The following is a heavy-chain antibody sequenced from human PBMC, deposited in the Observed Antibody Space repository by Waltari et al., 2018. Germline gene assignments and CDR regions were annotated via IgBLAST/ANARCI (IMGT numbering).Heavy chain of an antibody. V-gene: IGHV3-30*02. Sequence: QVQLVESGGGVVQPGGSLRLSCAASGFTFSSYGMHWVRQAPGKGLEWVAFIRYDGSNKYYADSVKGRVTISRDNSKNTLYLQMNSLRAEDTAVYYCAKEGSMVQGVPYYYYGMYVWGQGTTVTVSS. D-gene: IGHD3-10*01. J-gene: IGHJ6*02. CDR2: IRYDGSNK. CDR1: GFTFSSYG. CDR3: AKEGSMVQGVPYYYYGMYV.